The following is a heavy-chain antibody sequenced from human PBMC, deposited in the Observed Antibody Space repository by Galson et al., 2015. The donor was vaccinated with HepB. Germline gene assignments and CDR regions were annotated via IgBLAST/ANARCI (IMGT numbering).Heavy chain of an antibody. D-gene: IGHD4-17*01. CDR3: ARDFPSYGDYYPLFSIDY. V-gene: IGHV1-18*01. CDR2: ISAYNGNT. CDR1: GYTFTSYG. J-gene: IGHJ4*02. Sequence: SVKVSCKASGYTFTSYGISWVRQAPGQGLEWMGWISAYNGNTNYAQKLQGRVTMTTDTSTSTAYMELRSLRSDDTAVYYCARDFPSYGDYYPLFSIDYWGQGTLVTVSS.